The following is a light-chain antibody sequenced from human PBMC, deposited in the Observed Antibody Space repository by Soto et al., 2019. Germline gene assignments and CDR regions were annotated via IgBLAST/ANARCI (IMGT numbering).Light chain of an antibody. CDR1: SSDVGGYNY. CDR2: EVT. J-gene: IGLJ1*01. Sequence: QSALTQPPSASGSPGQSVTISCTGTSSDVGGYNYVSWYQQYPGKAPKLMIYEVTKRPSGVPDRFSGSKSGITASLTVSGLQTEDEADYYCSSYTSSNSYVFGPGTKVTVL. CDR3: SSYTSSNSYV. V-gene: IGLV2-8*01.